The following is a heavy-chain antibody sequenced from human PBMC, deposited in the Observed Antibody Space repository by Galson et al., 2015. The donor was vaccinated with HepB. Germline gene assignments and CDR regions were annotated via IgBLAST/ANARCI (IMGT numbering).Heavy chain of an antibody. J-gene: IGHJ3*02. V-gene: IGHV3-30*03. Sequence: SLRLSCAASGFTFSSYGMHWVRQAPGKGLEWVAVISYDGSNKYYADSVKGRFTISRDNSKNTLYLQMNSLRAEDTAVYYCARGSRRVWGPLGDAFDIWGQGTMVTVSS. CDR1: GFTFSSYG. D-gene: IGHD3-10*01. CDR2: ISYDGSNK. CDR3: ARGSRRVWGPLGDAFDI.